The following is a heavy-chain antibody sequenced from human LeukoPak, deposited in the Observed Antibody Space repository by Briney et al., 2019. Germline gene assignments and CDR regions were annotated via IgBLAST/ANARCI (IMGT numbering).Heavy chain of an antibody. V-gene: IGHV1-2*02. CDR3: ARNYGSGDFDL. Sequence: ASVKVSCKASGYPFTGYYILWVRQAPGQGLECVGWINPHSGVTTYAQNFQGRVTMTRDTSISTAYLELSGLKSDDTAVYYCARNYGSGDFDLWGRGTLVTVSS. CDR1: GYPFTGYY. CDR2: INPHSGVT. D-gene: IGHD3-10*01. J-gene: IGHJ4*02.